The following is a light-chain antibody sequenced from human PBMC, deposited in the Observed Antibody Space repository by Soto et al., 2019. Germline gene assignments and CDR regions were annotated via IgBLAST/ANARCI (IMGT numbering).Light chain of an antibody. V-gene: IGKV3-20*01. J-gene: IGKJ4*01. CDR2: GAS. Sequence: EIVLTQSPGTLPLSPGERATLSCRASQSANNNYLAWYQQKPGQAPRLPIYGASSRATGIPDRFSGSWSGTDFTLTISRLEPEDVAVYQCQQYDTSPLTFGGGTKVEIK. CDR3: QQYDTSPLT. CDR1: QSANNNY.